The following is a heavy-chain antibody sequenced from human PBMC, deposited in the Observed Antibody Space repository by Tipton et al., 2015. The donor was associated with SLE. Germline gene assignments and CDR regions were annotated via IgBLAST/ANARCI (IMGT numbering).Heavy chain of an antibody. Sequence: TLSLTCNVSGDSITSYYLGWLRQPPGKGLEWIGFIYQRGSTHYNPSLKSLVTISVDTSKNQFSLRLSSVTAADTASYYCARRYSSNWYGSYDILDMWGQGTMVIVSS. CDR1: GDSITSYY. CDR2: IYQRGST. CDR3: ARRYSSNWYGSYDILDM. J-gene: IGHJ3*02. V-gene: IGHV4-59*01. D-gene: IGHD6-13*01.